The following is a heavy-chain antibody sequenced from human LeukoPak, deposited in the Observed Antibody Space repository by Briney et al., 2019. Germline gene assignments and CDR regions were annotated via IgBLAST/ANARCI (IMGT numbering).Heavy chain of an antibody. CDR2: XSYDGSNK. J-gene: IGHJ1*01. CDR1: XFTXSSYA. Sequence: LXCAAXXFTXSSYAMHWVRQAPGKGLEWVAIXSYDGSNKYYADSVKGRFTISRDNSKNTLYLQMNSLRAEDTAVYYCARDQSEQWLVRFYFQHWGQGTLVTVSS. V-gene: IGHV3-30*04. CDR3: ARDQSEQWLVRFYFQH. D-gene: IGHD6-19*01.